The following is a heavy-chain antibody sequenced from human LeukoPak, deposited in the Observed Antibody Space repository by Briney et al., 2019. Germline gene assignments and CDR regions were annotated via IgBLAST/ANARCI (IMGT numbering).Heavy chain of an antibody. CDR3: VREYFGGYDY. D-gene: IGHD2-15*01. J-gene: IGHJ4*02. V-gene: IGHV3-72*01. CDR2: SRNKENRYST. CDR1: GFTFSSYG. Sequence: PGGSLRLSCAASGFTFSSYGMHWARQAPGKGLEWVGLSRNKENRYSTEYGASVKGRVTISRDDSKNLMYLEMKSLKSEDTAVYYCVREYFGGYDYWGQGTLVTVSS.